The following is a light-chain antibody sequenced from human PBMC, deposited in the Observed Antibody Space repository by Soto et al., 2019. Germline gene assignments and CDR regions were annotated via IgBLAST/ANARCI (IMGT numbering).Light chain of an antibody. CDR1: SSDIGGYNY. J-gene: IGLJ2*01. V-gene: IGLV2-14*01. CDR3: SSYTSSSTVI. CDR2: DVR. Sequence: QLVLTQPASMSGSPGQSITISCTGTSSDIGGYNYISWYQQLPGKAPKFIIYDVRNRPSGVSNRFSGSRSGNTASLTISGLQAEDEADYYCSSYTSSSTVIFGGGTKVTVL.